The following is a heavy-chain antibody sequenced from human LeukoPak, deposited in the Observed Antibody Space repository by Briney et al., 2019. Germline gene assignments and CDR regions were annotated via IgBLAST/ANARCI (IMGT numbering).Heavy chain of an antibody. D-gene: IGHD2/OR15-2a*01. V-gene: IGHV1-69*06. CDR1: GYTFTAYY. Sequence: GASVKVSCKASGYTFTAYYIHWVRQAPGQGLEWMAGIIPMFASANYAQKFQGRVTITADKSTSTAYMELSSLRSEDTAVYYCARGGYPHTTKYMDVWGKGTTVTVSS. CDR2: IIPMFASA. CDR3: ARGGYPHTTKYMDV. J-gene: IGHJ6*03.